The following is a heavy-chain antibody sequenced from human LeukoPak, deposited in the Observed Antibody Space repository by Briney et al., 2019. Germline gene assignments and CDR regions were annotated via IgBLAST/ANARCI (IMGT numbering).Heavy chain of an antibody. CDR3: AKDLYGAWWWLLLPAFFLY. D-gene: IGHD2-21*02. J-gene: IGHJ4*02. CDR1: GFTFSSYA. V-gene: IGHV3-23*01. Sequence: PGGSLRLSCAASGFTFSSYAMSWVRQAPGKGLEWVSAISGSGGSTYYADSVKGRFTISRDNSKNTLYLQMNSLRAEDTAVYYCAKDLYGAWWWLLLPAFFLYWGQGTLVTVSS. CDR2: ISGSGGST.